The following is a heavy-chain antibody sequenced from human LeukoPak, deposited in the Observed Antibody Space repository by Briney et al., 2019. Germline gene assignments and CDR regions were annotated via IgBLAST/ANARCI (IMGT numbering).Heavy chain of an antibody. D-gene: IGHD6-19*01. CDR1: GGSISNSGFY. CDR2: LHYDGTT. Sequence: SETLSLTCTVSGGSISNSGFYWAWIRQPPGKGLEWITMLHYDGTTYYNTSLKRRVSIAVDTSKNQFSLKLNSVTAADTAVYYCASQRVWVSGWQIDSWGQGTLVTVSS. CDR3: ASQRVWVSGWQIDS. J-gene: IGHJ4*02. V-gene: IGHV4-39*01.